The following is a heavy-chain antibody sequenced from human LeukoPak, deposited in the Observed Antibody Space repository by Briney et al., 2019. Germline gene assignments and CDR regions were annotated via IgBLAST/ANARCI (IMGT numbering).Heavy chain of an antibody. Sequence: ASVKVSCKASGGTSTGYATSCVRHAPGQGLEWMGIIKPSGGNTSYAQKFQGRVTMTRDMSTSTVYMELRSLRSDDTAVYYCARDRYCSGGSCYLANDFDYWGQGTLVTVSS. D-gene: IGHD2-15*01. V-gene: IGHV1-46*01. J-gene: IGHJ4*02. CDR1: GGTSTGYA. CDR2: IKPSGGNT. CDR3: ARDRYCSGGSCYLANDFDY.